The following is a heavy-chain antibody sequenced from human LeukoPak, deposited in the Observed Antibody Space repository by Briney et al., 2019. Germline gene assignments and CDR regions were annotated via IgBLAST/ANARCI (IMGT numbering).Heavy chain of an antibody. CDR3: ARPKRGDSTSWYVDF. D-gene: IGHD6-13*01. V-gene: IGHV4-39*07. CDR2: IYYSGST. J-gene: IGHJ4*02. Sequence: ASETLSLTCTVSGGSISSSSYYWGWIRQPPGKGLEWIGSIYYSGSTYYNPSLKSRVTISVDTSKNQFSLKLSSVTAADTAVYFCARPKRGDSTSWYVDFWGQGTLVTVSS. CDR1: GGSISSSSYY.